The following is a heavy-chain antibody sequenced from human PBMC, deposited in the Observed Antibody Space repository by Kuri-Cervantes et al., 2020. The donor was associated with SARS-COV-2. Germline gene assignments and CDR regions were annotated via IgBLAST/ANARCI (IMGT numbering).Heavy chain of an antibody. CDR1: GFTFSSYG. Sequence: GGSLRLSCAASGFTFSSYGMHWVRQAPGKGLEWVAVISYDGSNKYYADSVKGRFTISRDNSKNTLYLQMNSLRAEDTAVYYCARDLRDDPFYESGSSVYWGQGTLVTVSS. J-gene: IGHJ4*02. CDR2: ISYDGSNK. CDR3: ARDLRDDPFYESGSSVY. D-gene: IGHD3-3*01. V-gene: IGHV3-30*03.